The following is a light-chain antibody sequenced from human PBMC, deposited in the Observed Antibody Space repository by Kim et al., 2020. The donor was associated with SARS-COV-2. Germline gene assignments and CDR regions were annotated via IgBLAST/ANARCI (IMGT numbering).Light chain of an antibody. Sequence: LSPGGRATPSCRASQSINSYLAWYQQRPGQAPRILIYDASNRVTGIPARFSGSGSGTDFTLTISSLEPEDFAVYYCQQRSNWPPTFGQGTKVDIK. CDR1: QSINSY. J-gene: IGKJ1*01. CDR3: QQRSNWPPT. V-gene: IGKV3-11*01. CDR2: DAS.